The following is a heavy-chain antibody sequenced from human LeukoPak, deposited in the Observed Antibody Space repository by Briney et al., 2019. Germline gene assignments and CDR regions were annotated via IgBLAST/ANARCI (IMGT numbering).Heavy chain of an antibody. Sequence: PSETLSLTCAVYGGTFSGFYWTWIRQPPGKGLEWIGEIDHSGATNYNPSLKSRVTISVDTSKNQFSLKLRSVTAADTAVYYCARRPLVGGIDSWGQGTLVTVPS. CDR3: ARRPLVGGIDS. J-gene: IGHJ4*02. D-gene: IGHD1-26*01. CDR1: GGTFSGFY. V-gene: IGHV4-34*01. CDR2: IDHSGAT.